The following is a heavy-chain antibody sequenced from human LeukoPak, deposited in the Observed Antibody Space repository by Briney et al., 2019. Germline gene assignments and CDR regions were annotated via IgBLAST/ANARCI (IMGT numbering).Heavy chain of an antibody. CDR1: GITFTNYA. J-gene: IGHJ4*02. Sequence: EASVKVSCKASGITFTNYAISWVRQAPGQGLEWMGAIVPIYDVTNYAQTFRGRVTMTADESTSTAYMGLRSLTSEDTAMYYCARIYYGSGSPDGYWGQGTLVTVSS. V-gene: IGHV1-69*13. D-gene: IGHD3-10*01. CDR2: IVPIYDVT. CDR3: ARIYYGSGSPDGY.